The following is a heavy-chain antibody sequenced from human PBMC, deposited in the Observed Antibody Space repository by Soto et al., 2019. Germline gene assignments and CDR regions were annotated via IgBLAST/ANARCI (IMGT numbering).Heavy chain of an antibody. Sequence: SETLSLTCTVSGGSISSYYWSWIRQPPGKGLEWIGYIYYNVNTNYNPSLKSRVTISVDTSKNQFSLKLSSVTTADTAVYYCARLQEGIAVAGTLVWFDPWGQGTLVTVSS. J-gene: IGHJ5*02. V-gene: IGHV4-59*08. CDR1: GGSISSYY. D-gene: IGHD6-19*01. CDR3: ARLQEGIAVAGTLVWFDP. CDR2: IYYNVNT.